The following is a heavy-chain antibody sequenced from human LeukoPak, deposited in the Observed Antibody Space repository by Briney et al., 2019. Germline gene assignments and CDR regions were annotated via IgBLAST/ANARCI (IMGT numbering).Heavy chain of an antibody. Sequence: GGSLRLSCAASGFTFSDYYMSWIRQAPGKGLEWLSYISRSGSHTPYADSVKGRFTISRDNAKNSLYLEMNSLRDEDTAVYYCARAMGSGYDYWGQGTLVTVSS. CDR3: ARAMGSGYDY. D-gene: IGHD5-12*01. CDR2: ISRSGSHT. V-gene: IGHV3-11*06. CDR1: GFTFSDYY. J-gene: IGHJ4*02.